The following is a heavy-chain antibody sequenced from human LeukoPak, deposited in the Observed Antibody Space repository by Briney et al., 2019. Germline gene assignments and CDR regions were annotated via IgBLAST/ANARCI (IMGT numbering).Heavy chain of an antibody. Sequence: ASVKVSCKASGGTFSSYAISWVRQAPGQGREWMGRIIPIFGTANYAQKFQGRVTTTTDESTSTAYMELSSLRSEDTAVYYCARDGSSSWYGVVMDVWGKGTTVTVSS. CDR2: IIPIFGTA. CDR1: GGTFSSYA. D-gene: IGHD6-13*01. J-gene: IGHJ6*03. V-gene: IGHV1-69*05. CDR3: ARDGSSSWYGVVMDV.